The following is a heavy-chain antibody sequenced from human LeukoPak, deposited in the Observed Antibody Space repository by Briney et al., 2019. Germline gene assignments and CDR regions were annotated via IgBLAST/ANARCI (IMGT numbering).Heavy chain of an antibody. CDR2: INPNSGGT. V-gene: IGHV1-2*02. D-gene: IGHD2-2*01. CDR1: GYTFTGYY. Sequence: SVKVSCKASGYTFTGYYMHWVRQAPGQGLEWMGWINPNSGGTNYAQKFQGRVTMTRDTSISTAYMELSRLRSDDTAVYYCARDLGCSSTSCYVPNWFDPWGQGTLVTVSS. J-gene: IGHJ5*02. CDR3: ARDLGCSSTSCYVPNWFDP.